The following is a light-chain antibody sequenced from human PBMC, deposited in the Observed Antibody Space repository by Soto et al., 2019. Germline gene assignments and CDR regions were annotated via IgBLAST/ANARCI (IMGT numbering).Light chain of an antibody. V-gene: IGKV4-1*01. J-gene: IGKJ4*01. CDR1: QSVLFSSNNKNY. CDR3: QQYYTTPLT. Sequence: DIVMTQSPDSLAVSLGERATINCKSSQSVLFSSNNKNYLAWYQQRPGQPPKLLIYWTFTRESGVPDRFSGSGSGTDFTLTISSLQAEDVAVYYCQQYYTTPLTFGGGTKLEIK. CDR2: WTF.